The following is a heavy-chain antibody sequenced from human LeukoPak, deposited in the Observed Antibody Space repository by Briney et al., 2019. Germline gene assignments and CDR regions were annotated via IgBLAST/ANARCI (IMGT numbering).Heavy chain of an antibody. D-gene: IGHD2-21*02. CDR3: AKDPCGGDCYGDY. V-gene: IGHV3-15*01. J-gene: IGHJ4*02. Sequence: GGSLRLSCAASGFTFSNAWMSWVRQAPGKGLEWVGRIKRKIDGGTTDYAAPVKGRFTISRDDSKNTVYLQINSLKSEDTAVYYCAKDPCGGDCYGDYWGQGTLVTVSS. CDR2: IKRKIDGGTT. CDR1: GFTFSNAW.